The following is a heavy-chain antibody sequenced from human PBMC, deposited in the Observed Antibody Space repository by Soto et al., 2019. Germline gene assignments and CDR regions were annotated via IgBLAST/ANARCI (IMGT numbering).Heavy chain of an antibody. Sequence: ASETLSLTCTVSGGSISSYYWSWIRQPPGKGLEWIGYIYYSGSTNYNPSLKSRVTISVDTSKNQFSLKLSSVTAADTAVYYCARARIWFGEPYVFDYWGQGTLVTVSS. V-gene: IGHV4-59*01. D-gene: IGHD3-10*01. CDR1: GGSISSYY. CDR3: ARARIWFGEPYVFDY. J-gene: IGHJ4*02. CDR2: IYYSGST.